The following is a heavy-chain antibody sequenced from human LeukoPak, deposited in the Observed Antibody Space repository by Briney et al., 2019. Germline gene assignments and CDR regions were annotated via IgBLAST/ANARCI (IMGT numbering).Heavy chain of an antibody. Sequence: GGSLRLSCTVSGFTVSSNSMSWVRQAPGKGLEWVSFIYRDNTHYSDSVKGRFTISRDNSKNTLYLQMNSLRAEDTAVYYCARRAGAYSHPYDYWGQGTLVTVSS. CDR3: ARRAGAYSHPYDY. CDR1: GFTVSSNS. CDR2: IYRDNT. J-gene: IGHJ4*02. V-gene: IGHV3-53*01. D-gene: IGHD4/OR15-4a*01.